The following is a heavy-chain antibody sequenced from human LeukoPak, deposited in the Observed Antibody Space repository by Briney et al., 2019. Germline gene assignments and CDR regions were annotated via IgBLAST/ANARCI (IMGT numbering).Heavy chain of an antibody. D-gene: IGHD3-3*01. CDR2: INEDGSDK. Sequence: PGGSLRLSCAASGFTFTYYWMTWVRQAPGKGLEWVANINEDGSDKQYVDSVKGRFTISRDNAKNSLYLQMNSLRAEDTAIYYCASQVTIFGGGKCFDYWGQGTLVTVSS. CDR3: ASQVTIFGGGKCFDY. J-gene: IGHJ4*02. CDR1: GFTFTYYW. V-gene: IGHV3-7*05.